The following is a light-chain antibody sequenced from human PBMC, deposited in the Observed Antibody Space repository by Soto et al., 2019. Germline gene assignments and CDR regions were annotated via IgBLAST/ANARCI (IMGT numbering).Light chain of an antibody. CDR2: EVS. V-gene: IGLV2-8*01. CDR1: SSDVGGYNY. Sequence: QSALTQPPSASGSPGQSVTISCTGTSSDVGGYNYVSWYQQHPGKAPKLMIYEVSKRPAGVPDRFSGSKSVNTASLTVSGLQAEDEADYYCSSYAGSNFVVFGGGTKLTVL. J-gene: IGLJ2*01. CDR3: SSYAGSNFVV.